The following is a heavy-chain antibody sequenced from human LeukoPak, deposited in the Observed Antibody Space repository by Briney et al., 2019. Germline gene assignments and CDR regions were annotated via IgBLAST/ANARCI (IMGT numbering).Heavy chain of an antibody. Sequence: SQTLSLTCAISGDSVSSHSAAWNWIRQSPWRGLEWLRRTYYRSKWYNDYALCVKSRITINPDTSKNQFSLQLKSVTPVDTAVYYCARGAVGQHRSKGDAFDIWGQGQWSPSLQ. CDR3: ARGAVGQHRSKGDAFDI. CDR2: TYYRSKWYN. D-gene: IGHD5-18*01. V-gene: IGHV6-1*01. J-gene: IGHJ3*02. CDR1: GDSVSSHSAA.